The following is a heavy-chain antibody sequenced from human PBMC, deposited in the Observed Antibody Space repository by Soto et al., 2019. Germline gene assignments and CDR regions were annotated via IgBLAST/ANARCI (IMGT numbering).Heavy chain of an antibody. CDR1: VGSINTSGYY. J-gene: IGHJ6*02. D-gene: IGHD3-10*01. CDR3: ARMNGSGSYYYYGMDV. CDR2: IYYSGST. V-gene: IGHV4-31*03. Sequence: TLSLTCTVSVGSINTSGYYWSWIRQHPGKGLEWIGYIYYSGSTYYNPSLKSRVTISVDTSKNQFSLKLSSVTAADTAVYYCARMNGSGSYYYYGMDVWGQGTTVTVSS.